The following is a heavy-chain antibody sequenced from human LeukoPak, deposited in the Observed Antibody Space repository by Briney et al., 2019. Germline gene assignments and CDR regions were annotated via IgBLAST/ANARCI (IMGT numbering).Heavy chain of an antibody. V-gene: IGHV3-23*01. D-gene: IGHD3-22*01. J-gene: IGHJ4*02. Sequence: TGGSLRLSCAASGFTFSTYAMSWVRQAPGKGLEWVSAISVSGGSTYYADSVKGRFTISRDNSKNTLYLQMNSLRAEDTAVYYCAKAASYYYASTGYHFDYWGQGTLVTVSS. CDR1: GFTFSTYA. CDR3: AKAASYYYASTGYHFDY. CDR2: ISVSGGST.